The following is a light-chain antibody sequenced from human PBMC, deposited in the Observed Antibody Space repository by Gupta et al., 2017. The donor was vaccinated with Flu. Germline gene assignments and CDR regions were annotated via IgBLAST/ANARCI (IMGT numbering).Light chain of an antibody. Sequence: ATLSLSPGERATVSCRASRSLGTYLAWYQHRPGQAPRLLIYDATNRATGIPARFSGSGVGTHFTLTISSREPDDFAIYYCQERSDWPRATFGQGTKV. CDR1: RSLGTY. CDR3: QERSDWPRAT. V-gene: IGKV3-11*01. J-gene: IGKJ1*01. CDR2: DAT.